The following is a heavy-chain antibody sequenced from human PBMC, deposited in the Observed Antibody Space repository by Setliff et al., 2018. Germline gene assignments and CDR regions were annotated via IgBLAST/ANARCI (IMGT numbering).Heavy chain of an antibody. CDR1: GYSISSGHY. Sequence: KPSETLSLTCTVSGYSISSGHYWGWIRQPPGKGLEWIGSISHSGSTYYNPSLRSRVTISLDTSKNQFSPKLTSVTAADTAVYYCAGGRRYDYGWDFDYWGQGTRVTVSS. CDR2: ISHSGST. D-gene: IGHD4-17*01. CDR3: AGGRRYDYGWDFDY. J-gene: IGHJ4*02. V-gene: IGHV4-38-2*02.